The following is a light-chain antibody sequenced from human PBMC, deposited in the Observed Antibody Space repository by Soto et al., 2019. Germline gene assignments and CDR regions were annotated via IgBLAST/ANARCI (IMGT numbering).Light chain of an antibody. CDR1: QSVSSSY. J-gene: IGKJ2*01. V-gene: IGKV3-20*01. CDR2: GAS. Sequence: EIVLTQSPGTLSLSPGERATLSCRASQSVSSSYIAWYQQNPGQAPRLLIDGASSRATGIPDRFSGSGSGTDFTLTISRLETEDLAVYFCQQYGRSPPFTFGQGTKVEIK. CDR3: QQYGRSPPFT.